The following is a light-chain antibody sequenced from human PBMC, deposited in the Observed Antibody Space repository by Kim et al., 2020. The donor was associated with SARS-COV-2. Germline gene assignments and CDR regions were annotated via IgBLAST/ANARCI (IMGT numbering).Light chain of an antibody. CDR2: YDS. CDR3: QVWDSSSHRHV. V-gene: IGLV3-21*04. Sequence: SYELTQPPSVSVAPGKTARINCGGNNIGSKSVHWYQQKPGQAPVLVIYYDSDRPSGIPERFSGSNSGNTATLTISRVEAGDEADYYCQVWDSSSHRHVFGGGTQLTVL. J-gene: IGLJ2*01. CDR1: NIGSKS.